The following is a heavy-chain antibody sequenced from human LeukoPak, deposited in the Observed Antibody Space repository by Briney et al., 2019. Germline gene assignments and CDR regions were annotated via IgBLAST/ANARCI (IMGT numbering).Heavy chain of an antibody. Sequence: GGSLRLSCAASEFTISRYWMHWVRQAPGKGLVWVSNINNDGSITTYADSVKGRFTISRDNVKNTLYLQVNNLRAEDTAVYYCARGPSSNWSGLDFWGQGTLLTVSS. CDR1: EFTISRYW. D-gene: IGHD6-13*01. CDR3: ARGPSSNWSGLDF. V-gene: IGHV3-74*01. CDR2: INNDGSIT. J-gene: IGHJ4*02.